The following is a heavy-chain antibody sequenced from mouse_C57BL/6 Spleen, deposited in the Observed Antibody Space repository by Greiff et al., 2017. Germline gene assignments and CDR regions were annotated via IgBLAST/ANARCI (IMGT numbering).Heavy chain of an antibody. V-gene: IGHV1-64*01. J-gene: IGHJ2*01. CDR3: ARSGGDGYYVDY. CDR2: IHPTSGST. D-gene: IGHD2-3*01. Sequence: VQLQQPGAELVKPGASVKLSCKASGYTFTSYWMHWVKQRPGQGLEWIGMIHPTSGSTNYNEKFKSKATLTVDKSSSTAYMQLSSLTSEDSAVYYCARSGGDGYYVDYWGQGTTLTVSS. CDR1: GYTFTSYW.